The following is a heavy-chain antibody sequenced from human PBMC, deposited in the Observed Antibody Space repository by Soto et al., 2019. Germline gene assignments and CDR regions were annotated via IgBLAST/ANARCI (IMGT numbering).Heavy chain of an antibody. V-gene: IGHV4-61*01. CDR1: GGSVSSGSYY. J-gene: IGHJ4*02. Sequence: QVQLQESGPGLVKPSENLSLTCTVSGGSVSSGSYYWSWIRQPPGKGLEWIGYIYYSGSTNYNPSLKSRVTISVDTSKNQFSLKLSSVTAADTAVYYCARDLSADYWGQGTLVTVSS. CDR3: ARDLSADY. D-gene: IGHD3-10*01. CDR2: IYYSGST.